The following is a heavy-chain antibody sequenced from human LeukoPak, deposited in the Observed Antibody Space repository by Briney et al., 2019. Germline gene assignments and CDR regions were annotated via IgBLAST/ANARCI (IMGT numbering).Heavy chain of an antibody. CDR2: IYYSGST. CDR3: AREVLS. J-gene: IGHJ4*02. D-gene: IGHD3-16*01. CDR1: GGSISTSAYY. V-gene: IGHV4-39*07. Sequence: SETLSLTCIVSGGSISTSAYYWGWIRQPPGEGLQWIGSIYYSGSTYYNPSLKSRVTISVDTSKNQFSLKLSSVTAADTAVYYCAREVLSWGQGTLVTVSS.